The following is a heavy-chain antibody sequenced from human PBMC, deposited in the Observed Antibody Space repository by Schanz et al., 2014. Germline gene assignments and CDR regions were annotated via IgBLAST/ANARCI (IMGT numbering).Heavy chain of an antibody. CDR3: ARRGPNCSNNACYHGWFDP. V-gene: IGHV1-2*02. CDR1: GHTFTGYY. J-gene: IGHJ5*02. CDR2: INPLSGAT. Sequence: QVLLVQSGAEVKQPGASVKVSCKASGHTFTGYYIHWVRQAPGQGFEWMGWINPLSGATDYAPTFQGRVSMTRDTSISTAYMEVTRLVSSDTAVYYCARRGPNCSNNACYHGWFDPWGQGTLVTVSS. D-gene: IGHD4-4*01.